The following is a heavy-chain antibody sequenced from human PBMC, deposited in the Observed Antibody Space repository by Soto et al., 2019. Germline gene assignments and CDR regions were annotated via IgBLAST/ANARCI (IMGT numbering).Heavy chain of an antibody. V-gene: IGHV3-23*01. CDR1: GFTFSNYA. Sequence: GESLKISCAASGFTFSNYAMTWVRQAPGKGLEWVSTVSGSTGDTYYSDSVKGRFTISRDNSKNTLYLQMDSLRADDTAVYYCAKDRAGVLSATTFESWGPGTLVTVSS. D-gene: IGHD2-15*01. CDR2: VSGSTGDT. CDR3: AKDRAGVLSATTFES. J-gene: IGHJ4*02.